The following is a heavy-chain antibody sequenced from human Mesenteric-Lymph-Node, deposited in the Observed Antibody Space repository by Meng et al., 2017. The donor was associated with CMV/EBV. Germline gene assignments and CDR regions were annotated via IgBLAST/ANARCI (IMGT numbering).Heavy chain of an antibody. Sequence: FSSYAVSWVRQAPGQGLEWMGGIIPILETTNYARKFQGRLTIIADKSTSTAYMELNSLKSEDTAVYYCARGVSWYHDGSGPYYFDYWGQGTLVTVSS. CDR3: ARGVSWYHDGSGPYYFDY. J-gene: IGHJ4*02. CDR2: IIPILETT. D-gene: IGHD3-22*01. V-gene: IGHV1-69*06. CDR1: FSSYA.